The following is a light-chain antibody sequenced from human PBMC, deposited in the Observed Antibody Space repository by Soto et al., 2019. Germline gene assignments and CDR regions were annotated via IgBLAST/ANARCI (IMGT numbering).Light chain of an antibody. CDR2: GAS. CDR3: QQYNNWPIT. CDR1: QNILSN. Sequence: EVVWTLSRGTLSVSPGEIVALSSRATQNILSNLAWYQQKPGQAPRLLIYGASTRATGIPARFSGSGSGTEFTLTISSLQSEHFAVYYCQQYNNWPITFGQGTRLEI. V-gene: IGKV3-15*01. J-gene: IGKJ5*01.